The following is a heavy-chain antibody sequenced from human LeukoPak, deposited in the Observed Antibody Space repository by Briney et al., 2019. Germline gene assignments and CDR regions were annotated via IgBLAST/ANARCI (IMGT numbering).Heavy chain of an antibody. D-gene: IGHD1-26*01. Sequence: PSETLSLTCTVSGGSISTYYWSWIRQPPGKGLEWIGYIYYSGSTNYNLSLKSRVTISVDTSKNQFSLKLNSVTAADTAVYYCARVRASGSYYADYWGQGTLVTVSS. J-gene: IGHJ4*02. CDR2: IYYSGST. CDR1: GGSISTYY. CDR3: ARVRASGSYYADY. V-gene: IGHV4-59*01.